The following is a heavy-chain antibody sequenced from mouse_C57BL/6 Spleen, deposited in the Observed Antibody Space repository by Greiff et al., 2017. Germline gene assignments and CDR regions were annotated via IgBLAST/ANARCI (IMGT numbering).Heavy chain of an antibody. CDR3: ARGEYFDV. V-gene: IGHV5-6*01. J-gene: IGHJ1*03. Sequence: EVMLVESGGDLVKPGGSLKLSCAASGFTFSSYGMSWVRQTPDKRLEWVATISSGGSYTYYPDSVKGRFTISGDNAKNTLYLQMSSLKSEDTAMYYCARGEYFDVWGTGTTVTVSS. CDR2: ISSGGSYT. CDR1: GFTFSSYG.